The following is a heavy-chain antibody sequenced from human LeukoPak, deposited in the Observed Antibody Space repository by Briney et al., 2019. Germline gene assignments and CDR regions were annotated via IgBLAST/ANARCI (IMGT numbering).Heavy chain of an antibody. V-gene: IGHV3-11*01. Sequence: GGSLRLSCCPAGVIVVEYDVGWDRLSPEKGRVSIAYITSSAATTDYGPSVKRPFPIPCVTAKSPLSLQLNSLTPAVSSIYYSARDPDYGAPSWGQGTLVTVSS. J-gene: IGHJ5*02. CDR2: ITSSAATT. D-gene: IGHD4/OR15-4a*01. CDR1: GVIVVEYD. CDR3: ARDPDYGAPS.